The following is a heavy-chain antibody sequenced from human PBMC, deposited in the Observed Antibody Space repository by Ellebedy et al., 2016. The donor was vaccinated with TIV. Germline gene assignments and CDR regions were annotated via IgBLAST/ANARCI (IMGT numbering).Heavy chain of an antibody. CDR3: ARLLGEMKYYYGLDV. J-gene: IGHJ6*02. CDR1: GFTFSSYT. D-gene: IGHD3-10*01. CDR2: IWYDGSNK. Sequence: GESLKISCAASGFTFSSYTMNWVRQAPGKGLEWVAVIWYDGSNKYYADSVKGRFTISRDNSKNTLYLQMNSLRAEDTAVDYCARLLGEMKYYYGLDVWGQGTTVTVSS. V-gene: IGHV3-33*08.